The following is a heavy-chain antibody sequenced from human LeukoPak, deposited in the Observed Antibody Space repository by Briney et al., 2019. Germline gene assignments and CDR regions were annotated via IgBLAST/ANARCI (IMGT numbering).Heavy chain of an antibody. D-gene: IGHD6-6*01. J-gene: IGHJ4*02. CDR1: GYSSTGYY. Sequence: ASVTVSCKASGYSSTGYYIHWVRQAPGQGLEWMGWINPNSGGTNYSQTFQGRVTVTRDTANSTVYMELSRLTSDDTAVYFCARAVTSSSAYWGQGTLVTVSS. CDR3: ARAVTSSSAY. V-gene: IGHV1-2*02. CDR2: INPNSGGT.